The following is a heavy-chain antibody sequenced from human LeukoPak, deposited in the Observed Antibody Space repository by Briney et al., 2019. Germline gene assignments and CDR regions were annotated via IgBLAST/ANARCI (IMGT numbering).Heavy chain of an antibody. Sequence: GGSLRLSCAASGFTFSSYAMSWVRQAPGKGLEWVSSISGSGGSTYYADSVKGRFTISRDNSKNTLYLQMTSLRAEDTAVYYCAFRGMVTMIVEPFDYWGQGTLVTVSS. CDR3: AFRGMVTMIVEPFDY. D-gene: IGHD3-22*01. CDR1: GFTFSSYA. V-gene: IGHV3-23*01. J-gene: IGHJ4*02. CDR2: ISGSGGST.